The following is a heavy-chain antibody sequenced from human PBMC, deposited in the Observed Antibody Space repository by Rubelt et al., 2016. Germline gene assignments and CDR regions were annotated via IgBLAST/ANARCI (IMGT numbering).Heavy chain of an antibody. CDR1: GFTFSTYS. J-gene: IGHJ5*02. V-gene: IGHV3-21*01. CDR3: AKDGPSLHTYAVNPNA. Sequence: EVQLVESGGGLVQPGGSLRLSCAASGFTFSTYSINWVRQAPGKGLEWVSSISSSSSYIYYADSVKGRFTISRDNAKNSLYLQMNSLRAEDTAVYYCAKDGPSLHTYAVNPNAWGQGTLVTVSS. CDR2: ISSSSSYI. D-gene: IGHD4-17*01.